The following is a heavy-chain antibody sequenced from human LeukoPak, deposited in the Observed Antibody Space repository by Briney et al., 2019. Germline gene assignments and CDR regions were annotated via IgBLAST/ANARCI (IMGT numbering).Heavy chain of an antibody. J-gene: IGHJ6*02. D-gene: IGHD6-19*01. V-gene: IGHV1-2*04. CDR2: INPNSGGT. CDR1: GYTFTCYY. CDR3: ARAYSSGWYYYGMDV. Sequence: GASVKVSCKASGYTFTCYYMHWVRQAPGQGLEWMGWINPNSGGTNYAQKFQGWVTMTRDTSISTAYMELSRLRSDDTAVYYCARAYSSGWYYYGMDVWGQGTTVTVSS.